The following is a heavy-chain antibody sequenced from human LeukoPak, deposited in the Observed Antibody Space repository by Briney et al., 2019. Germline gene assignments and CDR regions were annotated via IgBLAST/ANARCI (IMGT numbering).Heavy chain of an antibody. D-gene: IGHD4-23*01. V-gene: IGHV3-66*03. J-gene: IGHJ6*03. CDR1: GFTVSSNY. CDR3: AKTDSVAYYYYYMDV. CDR2: IYRSGYT. Sequence: GGSLRLSCAASGFTVSSNYMSWVRQAPGKGLEWVSIIYRSGYTHYADSVKGRFIISRDNSKNTLYLQMNSLRAEDTAVYYCAKTDSVAYYYYYMDVWGKGTTVTVSS.